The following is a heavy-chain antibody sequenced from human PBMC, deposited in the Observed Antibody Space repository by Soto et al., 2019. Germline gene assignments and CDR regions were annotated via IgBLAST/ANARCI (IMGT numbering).Heavy chain of an antibody. Sequence: QVQLQESGPGLVKPSETLSLTCTVSGDSVSNDVYYWNWIRRPPGKGLEWLGYIYYTGTTNYNPSRQSRVTIAVDTSKDQFYWRLSSVTAADTAMYDCARDPYNWRDSHYDGMDVWGQGTKVTVSS. D-gene: IGHD1-1*01. V-gene: IGHV4-61*08. J-gene: IGHJ6*02. CDR2: IYYTGTT. CDR1: GDSVSNDVYY. CDR3: ARDPYNWRDSHYDGMDV.